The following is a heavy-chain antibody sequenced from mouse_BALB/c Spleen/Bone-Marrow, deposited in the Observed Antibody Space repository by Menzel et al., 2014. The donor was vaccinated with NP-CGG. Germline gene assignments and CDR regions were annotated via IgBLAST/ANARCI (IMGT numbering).Heavy chain of an antibody. J-gene: IGHJ4*01. CDR2: INPSNGRT. V-gene: IGHV1S81*02. D-gene: IGHD2-3*01. Sequence: VQLDEPGAELVKPGASVKLSCKASGYTFTSYWMHWVKQRPGQGLEWIGEINPSNGRTNYNEKFKSKATLTVDKSSSTAYMQLSSLTSEDSAVYYCARSDGYYPYYYAIDYWGKGTSVTFSS. CDR3: ARSDGYYPYYYAIDY. CDR1: GYTFTSYW.